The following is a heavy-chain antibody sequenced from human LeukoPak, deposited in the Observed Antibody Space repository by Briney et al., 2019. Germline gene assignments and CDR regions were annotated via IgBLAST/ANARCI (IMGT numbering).Heavy chain of an antibody. V-gene: IGHV1-18*01. Sequence: GASVKVSCKASGYTFTSYGISWVRQAPGQGLEWMGWISAYNGNTNYVQNLQGRVTMTTDTSTSTVYMELRSLRSDDTAVYYCARVKGNIVIVPAALSADAFDIWGQATMVTVSS. D-gene: IGHD2-2*01. CDR2: ISAYNGNT. J-gene: IGHJ3*02. CDR1: GYTFTSYG. CDR3: ARVKGNIVIVPAALSADAFDI.